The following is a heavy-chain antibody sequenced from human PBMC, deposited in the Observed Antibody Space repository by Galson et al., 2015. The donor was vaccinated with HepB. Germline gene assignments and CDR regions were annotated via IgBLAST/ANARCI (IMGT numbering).Heavy chain of an antibody. V-gene: IGHV1-2*06. D-gene: IGHD3-10*01. J-gene: IGHJ3*02. CDR1: GYTFTGYY. Sequence: SVKVSCKASGYTFTGYYMHWVRQAPGQGLEWMGRINPNSGGTNYAQKFQGRVTMTRDTSISTAYMELSRLRSDDTAVYYCARDPDNHLRITSNDAFDIWGQGTMVTVSS. CDR3: ARDPDNHLRITSNDAFDI. CDR2: INPNSGGT.